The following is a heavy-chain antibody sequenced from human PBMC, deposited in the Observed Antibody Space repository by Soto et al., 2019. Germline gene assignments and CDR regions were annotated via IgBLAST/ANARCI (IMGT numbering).Heavy chain of an antibody. CDR1: GGSISSGDYY. CDR3: ARETMITFGGVIPIGRYFDY. CDR2: IYYSGST. Sequence: LSLTFTVSGGSISSGDYYWSWIRQPPGKGLEWIGYIYYSGSTYYNPSLKSRVTISVDTSKNQFSLKLSSVTAADTAVYYCARETMITFGGVIPIGRYFDYWGQGTLVTVSS. D-gene: IGHD3-16*02. J-gene: IGHJ4*02. V-gene: IGHV4-30-4*01.